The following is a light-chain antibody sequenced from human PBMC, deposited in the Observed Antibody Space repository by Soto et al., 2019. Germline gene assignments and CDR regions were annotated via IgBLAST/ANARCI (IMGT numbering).Light chain of an antibody. Sequence: QSVLTQPASVSGSPGQSITISCTGTSSDVGGYNYVSWYQQLPGKAPKLMIYDVSNRPSGVSNRFSGSKSGYTASLTISGLQAEDEADYYCSSYTSSSPLVFGTGTKAPS. CDR2: DVS. CDR3: SSYTSSSPLV. V-gene: IGLV2-14*01. CDR1: SSDVGGYNY. J-gene: IGLJ1*01.